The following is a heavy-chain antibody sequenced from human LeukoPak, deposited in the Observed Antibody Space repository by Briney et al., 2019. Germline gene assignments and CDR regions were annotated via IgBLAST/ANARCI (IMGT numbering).Heavy chain of an antibody. J-gene: IGHJ5*02. V-gene: IGHV4-59*01. CDR1: GGSISSYY. Sequence: SETLSLTCTVSGGSISSYYWSWIRQPPGKGLEWIGHIYYSGSTNYNPSLKSRVTISVDTSKNQFSLKLSSVTAADTAVYYCARYLGWFDPWGQGTLVTVSS. CDR2: IYYSGST. CDR3: ARYLGWFDP.